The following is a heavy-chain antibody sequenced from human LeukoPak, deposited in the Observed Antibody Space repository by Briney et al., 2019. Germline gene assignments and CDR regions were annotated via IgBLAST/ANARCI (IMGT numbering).Heavy chain of an antibody. CDR2: TYYRSKWSN. D-gene: IGHD2-2*01. CDR1: GDSVSSNSAA. J-gene: IGHJ6*03. CDR3: ARSRYGSTSTNYYMDV. Sequence: SQTLSLTCAISGDSVSSNSAAWNWIRQSPSRGLEWLGRTYYRSKWSNDYAVSVKSRITINPDTSKNQFSLKLSSVTAADTAVYYCARSRYGSTSTNYYMDVWGKGTTVTVSS. V-gene: IGHV6-1*01.